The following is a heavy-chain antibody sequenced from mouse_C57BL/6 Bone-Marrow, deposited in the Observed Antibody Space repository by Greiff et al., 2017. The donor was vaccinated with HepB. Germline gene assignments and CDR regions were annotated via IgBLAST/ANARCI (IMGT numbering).Heavy chain of an antibody. CDR3: ARVTYGSSSAWFAY. CDR1: GYSFTGYY. V-gene: IGHV1-42*01. CDR2: INPSTGGT. J-gene: IGHJ3*01. D-gene: IGHD1-1*01. Sequence: VQLKQSGPELVKPGASVKISCKASGYSFTGYYMNWVKQSPEKSLEWIGEINPSTGGTTYNQKFKAKVTLTVDKSSSTAYMQLKSLTSEDSAVYYCARVTYGSSSAWFAYWGQGTLVTVSA.